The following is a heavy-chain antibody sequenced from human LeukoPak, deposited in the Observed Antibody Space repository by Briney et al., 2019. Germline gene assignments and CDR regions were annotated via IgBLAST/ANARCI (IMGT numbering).Heavy chain of an antibody. V-gene: IGHV3-30-3*01. CDR1: GFTFSSYP. Sequence: GGSLRLSCVASGFTFSSYPMHWLRQAPGKGLEWVAVISYDGSNKYYADSVKGRFTISRDNSKNTLYLQMNSLRAEDTAVYYCAKGPPSGSGWYSDYWGQGTLVTVSS. CDR2: ISYDGSNK. CDR3: AKGPPSGSGWYSDY. D-gene: IGHD6-19*01. J-gene: IGHJ4*02.